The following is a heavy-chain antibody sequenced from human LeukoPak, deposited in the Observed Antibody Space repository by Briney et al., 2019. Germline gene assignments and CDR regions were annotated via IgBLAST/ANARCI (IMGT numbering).Heavy chain of an antibody. J-gene: IGHJ4*02. D-gene: IGHD2-21*01. CDR3: ARDPIPRVL. V-gene: IGHV3-7*01. CDR2: IKQDGSEE. Sequence: PGESLRLSCAASGFTFSSYWMSWVRQAPGKGLEWVANIKQDGSEEYYVDSVKGRFTISRDNAKNSLYLQINSLRAEDTAVYYCARDPIPRVLWGQGTLVTVSS. CDR1: GFTFSSYW.